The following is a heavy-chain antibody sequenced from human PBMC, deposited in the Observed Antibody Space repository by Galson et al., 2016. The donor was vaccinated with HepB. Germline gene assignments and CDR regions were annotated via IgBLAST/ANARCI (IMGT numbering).Heavy chain of an antibody. V-gene: IGHV3-23*01. Sequence: SLRLSCAASGFTFTNHAMSWLRPAPGKGLAWVSSISGSGTTAYYEGSARGRFTVSRDNSKNTLSLQLNILRAEDAAVYYCAKDVLRDPPRAVDYWGQGTLVTVSS. CDR2: ISGSGTTA. CDR1: GFTFTNHA. CDR3: AKDVLRDPPRAVDY. J-gene: IGHJ4*02. D-gene: IGHD3-3*01.